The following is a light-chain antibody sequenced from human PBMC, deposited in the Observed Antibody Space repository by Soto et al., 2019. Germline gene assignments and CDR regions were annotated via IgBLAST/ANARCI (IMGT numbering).Light chain of an antibody. CDR2: EVS. CDR3: SSYAGSNNYV. CDR1: SSDVGAYNY. V-gene: IGLV2-8*01. Sequence: QSALTQPPSASGSPGQSVTISCTGTSSDVGAYNYVSWYQRHPGKAPKLMIYEVSKRPSGVPDRFSGSKSANTASLTVSGLQAEDEADYYCSSYAGSNNYVFGTGTKLTVL. J-gene: IGLJ1*01.